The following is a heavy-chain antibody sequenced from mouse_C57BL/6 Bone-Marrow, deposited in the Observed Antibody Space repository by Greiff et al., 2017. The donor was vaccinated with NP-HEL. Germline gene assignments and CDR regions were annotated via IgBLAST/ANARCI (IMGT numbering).Heavy chain of an antibody. J-gene: IGHJ4*01. Sequence: QVQLQQSGPELVKPGASVKISCKASGYAFSSSWMNWVKQRPGKGLEWIGRIYPGDGDTNYNGKFKGKATLTADKPSSTAYMQLSSLTSEDSAVYFCARRGLYAMDYWGQGTSVTVSS. CDR1: GYAFSSSW. CDR3: ARRGLYAMDY. CDR2: IYPGDGDT. V-gene: IGHV1-82*01.